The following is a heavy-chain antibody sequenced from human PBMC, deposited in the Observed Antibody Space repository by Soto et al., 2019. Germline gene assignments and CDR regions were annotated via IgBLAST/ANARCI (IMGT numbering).Heavy chain of an antibody. V-gene: IGHV4-4*07. D-gene: IGHD2-15*01. J-gene: IGHJ6*02. CDR1: GVSITSYY. CDR3: ARVPVAVAATEDYYGLDV. CDR2: INTDGLS. Sequence: QVQLEESGPGLVRPSETLSLTCSVSGVSITSYYWWWIRQSAGGGLEWMGRINTDGLSTSIPSFKGRLTMSLDTSMNQVSLRLISVTAADTAVYFCARVPVAVAATEDYYGLDVWGQGTTVTVSS.